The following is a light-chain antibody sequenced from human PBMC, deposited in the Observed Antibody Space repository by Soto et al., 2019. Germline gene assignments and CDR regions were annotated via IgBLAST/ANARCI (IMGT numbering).Light chain of an antibody. CDR3: QQYVSWT. J-gene: IGKJ1*01. V-gene: IGKV3-20*01. CDR1: QTISSNY. CDR2: GTS. Sequence: EIVLTQSPGTLSVSPGERATLSFRASQTISSNYLAWYQQKPGQAPSLLIYGTSSRATGIPDRFSGSGSGTDFTLTISRLEPEDSAIYYCQQYVSWTFGQGTKVAIK.